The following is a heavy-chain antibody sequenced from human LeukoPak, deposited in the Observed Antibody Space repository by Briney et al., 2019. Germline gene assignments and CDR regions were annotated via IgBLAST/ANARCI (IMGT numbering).Heavy chain of an antibody. CDR2: ISSNGGST. V-gene: IGHV3-64*04. Sequence: GGSLRLSCSASGFTFSSYAMHWVRQAPGKGLEYVSAISSNGGSTYYADSVKGRFTISRDNSKNTLYLQMNSLRAEDTALYYCAKISGVAPIWGQGTMVTVSS. J-gene: IGHJ3*02. CDR1: GFTFSSYA. D-gene: IGHD5-12*01. CDR3: AKISGVAPI.